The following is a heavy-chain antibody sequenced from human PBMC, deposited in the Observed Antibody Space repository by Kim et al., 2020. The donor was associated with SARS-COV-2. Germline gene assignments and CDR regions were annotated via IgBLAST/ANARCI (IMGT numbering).Heavy chain of an antibody. J-gene: IGHJ5*02. CDR1: GFTFSSYW. CDR2: INSDGSST. Sequence: GGSLRLSCAASGFTFSSYWMHWVRQAPGKGLVWVSRINSDGSSTSYADSVKGRFTISRDNAKNTLYLQMNSLRAEDTAVYYCARGGDYVWGSYRAHDWFDPWGQGTLVTVSS. CDR3: ARGGDYVWGSYRAHDWFDP. V-gene: IGHV3-74*01. D-gene: IGHD3-16*02.